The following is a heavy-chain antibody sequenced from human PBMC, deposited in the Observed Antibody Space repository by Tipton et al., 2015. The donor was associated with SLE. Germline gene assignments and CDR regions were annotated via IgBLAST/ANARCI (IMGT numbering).Heavy chain of an antibody. CDR2: ISYDGGNK. Sequence: SLRLSCAASGFTFSSYAMHWVRQAPGKGLEWVALISYDGGNKIHAESVEGRFTISRDNSRNTLYLQMKSPRPEDTAVYYCASRMAVGAFDFWGHGTLVIVSS. D-gene: IGHD2-8*01. CDR1: GFTFSSYA. CDR3: ASRMAVGAFDF. J-gene: IGHJ3*01. V-gene: IGHV3-30*04.